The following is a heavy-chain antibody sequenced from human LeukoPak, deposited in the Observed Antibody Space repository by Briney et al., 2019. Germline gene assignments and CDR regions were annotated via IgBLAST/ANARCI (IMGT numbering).Heavy chain of an antibody. CDR3: ARLPQLVGATTLDFDY. J-gene: IGHJ4*02. CDR2: INHSGST. Sequence: PSETLSLTCAVYGGSFSGYYWSWIRQPPGKGLDWIGEINHSGSTNYNPSLKSRVTISVDTSKNQFSLKLSSVTAADTAVYYCARLPQLVGATTLDFDYWGQGTLVTVSS. D-gene: IGHD1-26*01. V-gene: IGHV4-34*01. CDR1: GGSFSGYY.